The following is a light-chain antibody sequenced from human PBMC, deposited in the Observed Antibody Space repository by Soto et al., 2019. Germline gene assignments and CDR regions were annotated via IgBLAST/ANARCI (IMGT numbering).Light chain of an antibody. CDR2: DVS. Sequence: QSVLTQPASVSGSPGQSITISCTGTSSDVGGYNYVSWYQQHPGKAPKLMIYDVSNRPSGVSNRFSGSKSGNTASLTISGLQAEDEADYYCSSHTSSSTSYVSGNGTKVTVL. J-gene: IGLJ1*01. V-gene: IGLV2-14*01. CDR3: SSHTSSSTSYV. CDR1: SSDVGGYNY.